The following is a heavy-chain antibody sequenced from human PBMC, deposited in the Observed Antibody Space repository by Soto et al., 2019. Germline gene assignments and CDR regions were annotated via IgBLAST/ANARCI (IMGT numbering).Heavy chain of an antibody. D-gene: IGHD2-15*01. J-gene: IGHJ2*01. V-gene: IGHV3-23*01. CDR3: GRKVPWSTTLADYCDFDV. CDR1: GFTFISYA. CDR2: ISGGGDAT. Sequence: EVQLLDSGGGLVQPGASLRLSCAASGFTFISYAMNWVRQAPGKGLQWVSAISGGGDATFYADSVQGRFAISRDNSRKTVTLQMNSLGADDTAVYYCGRKVPWSTTLADYCDFDVWGRGTLVTVSS.